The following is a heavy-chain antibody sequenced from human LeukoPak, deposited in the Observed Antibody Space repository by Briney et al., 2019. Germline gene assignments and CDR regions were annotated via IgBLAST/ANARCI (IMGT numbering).Heavy chain of an antibody. CDR3: ARVIRYYGMDV. CDR2: IYYSGST. J-gene: IGHJ6*02. CDR1: GGSISSSSYY. V-gene: IGHV4-39*07. Sequence: PSETLSLTCTVSGGSISSSSYYWGWIRQPPGKGLEWIGSIYYSGSTYYNPSLKSRVTISVDTSKNQFSLKLSSVTAADTAVYYCARVIRYYGMDVWGQGTTVTVSS.